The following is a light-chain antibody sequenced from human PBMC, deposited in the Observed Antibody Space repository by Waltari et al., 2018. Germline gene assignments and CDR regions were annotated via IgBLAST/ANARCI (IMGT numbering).Light chain of an antibody. CDR2: AAS. V-gene: IGKV1-39*01. CDR1: QSISSY. J-gene: IGKJ1*01. Sequence: DIQMTKSPSSLSASVGDRVTITCRASQSISSYLNWYQQKPGKAPKLLIYAASSLQSGVPSRFSGSGSGTDFTLTISSLQPEDFATYYCQQSYSTLRTFGQGTKVEIK. CDR3: QQSYSTLRT.